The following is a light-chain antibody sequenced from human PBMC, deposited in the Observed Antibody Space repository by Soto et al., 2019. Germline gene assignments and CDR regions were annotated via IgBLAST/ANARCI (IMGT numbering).Light chain of an antibody. Sequence: QSVLTQPASVSGSPGQSITISCTGTSNDVGGYNYVSWYQQHPGKAPKLMIYDVSNRPSWVSNRFSGSKSGNTASLTISGLQAEDEADYYCSSYTSSRYVFGTGTKVTVL. CDR3: SSYTSSRYV. V-gene: IGLV2-14*01. J-gene: IGLJ1*01. CDR2: DVS. CDR1: SNDVGGYNY.